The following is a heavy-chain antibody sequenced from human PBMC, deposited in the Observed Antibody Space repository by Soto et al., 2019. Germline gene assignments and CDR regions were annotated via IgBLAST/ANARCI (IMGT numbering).Heavy chain of an antibody. V-gene: IGHV3-33*01. Sequence: GGSLRLSCAASGFTFRSYGMHWVRQAPGKGLEWVAVIWYDGSKKYYADSVKGRFTISRDNSKNTVYLQMDSLRAEDTAVYYCARAGYYDSLGLDYWGQGTLVTVSS. J-gene: IGHJ4*02. CDR2: IWYDGSKK. D-gene: IGHD3-22*01. CDR1: GFTFRSYG. CDR3: ARAGYYDSLGLDY.